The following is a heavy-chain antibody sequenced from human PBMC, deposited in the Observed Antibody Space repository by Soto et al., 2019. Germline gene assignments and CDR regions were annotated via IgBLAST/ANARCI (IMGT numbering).Heavy chain of an antibody. V-gene: IGHV1-69*01. CDR1: GGSFSTYT. J-gene: IGHJ4*02. CDR3: ARGHDYGDYERYFDY. Sequence: SVKVSCXASGGSFSTYTINWVRQAPGQGLEWMGGIIPIFTTTDYAQKFQGRVTITADESTSTAYMELSSLRSEDTAVYYCARGHDYGDYERYFDYWGQGTLVTSPQ. D-gene: IGHD4-17*01. CDR2: IIPIFTTT.